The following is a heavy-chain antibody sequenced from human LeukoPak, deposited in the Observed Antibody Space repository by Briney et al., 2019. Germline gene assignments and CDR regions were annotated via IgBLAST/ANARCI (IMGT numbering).Heavy chain of an antibody. Sequence: ASVKVSCKASGYTFTGYYMHWVRPAPGQGLEWMGWINPNSGGTNYAQKFQGRVTMTRDTSISTAYMELSRLRSDDTAVYYCARDKTTVTTFYYYYMDVWGKGTTVTVSS. D-gene: IGHD4-17*01. CDR2: INPNSGGT. V-gene: IGHV1-2*02. J-gene: IGHJ6*03. CDR3: ARDKTTVTTFYYYYMDV. CDR1: GYTFTGYY.